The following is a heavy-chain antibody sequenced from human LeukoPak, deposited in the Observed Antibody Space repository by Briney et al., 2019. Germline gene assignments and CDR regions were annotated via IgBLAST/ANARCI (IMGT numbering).Heavy chain of an antibody. D-gene: IGHD1-26*01. CDR3: ASPAPGGSSFYDAFDI. Sequence: GESLKISCKGSGYSFTSYWIGWVRQMPGKGLEWMGIIYPGDSDTRYSPSFQGQVTISADKSISTAYLQWSSLKASDTAMYYCASPAPGGSSFYDAFDIWGQGTMVTVSS. V-gene: IGHV5-51*01. CDR1: GYSFTSYW. CDR2: IYPGDSDT. J-gene: IGHJ3*02.